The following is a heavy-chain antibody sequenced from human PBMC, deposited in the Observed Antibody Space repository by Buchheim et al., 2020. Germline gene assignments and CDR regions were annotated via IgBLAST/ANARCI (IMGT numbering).Heavy chain of an antibody. V-gene: IGHV4-34*01. CDR2: INHSGST. CDR3: ARSFSFRYTYND. Sequence: QVQLQQWGAGLLKPSETLSLTCAVYGGSFSGYYWSWIRQPPGKGLEWIGEINHSGSTNYNPSLKSRVTISVDTSKNQFSLKLSSVTATDTAVYYCARSFSFRYTYNDWGQGTL. D-gene: IGHD3-16*02. J-gene: IGHJ4*02. CDR1: GGSFSGYY.